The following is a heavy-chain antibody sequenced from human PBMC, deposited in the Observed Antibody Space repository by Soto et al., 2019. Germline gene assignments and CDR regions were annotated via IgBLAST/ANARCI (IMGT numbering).Heavy chain of an antibody. V-gene: IGHV3-30-3*01. CDR1: GFTFSSYA. CDR2: ISYDGSNK. J-gene: IGHJ4*02. Sequence: GGSLRLSCAASGFTFSSYAMHWVRQAPGKGLEWVAVISYDGSNKYYADSVKGRFTISRDNPKNTLYLQMNSLRAEDTAVYYCARVMYCSGGSCYHLDYWGQGILVTVSS. D-gene: IGHD2-15*01. CDR3: ARVMYCSGGSCYHLDY.